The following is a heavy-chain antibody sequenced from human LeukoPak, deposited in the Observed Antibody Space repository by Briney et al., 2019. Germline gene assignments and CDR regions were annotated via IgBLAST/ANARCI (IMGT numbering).Heavy chain of an antibody. J-gene: IGHJ4*02. V-gene: IGHV1-69*01. CDR3: TTVGLKAALVYIFGY. CDR1: GGTFSSYA. Sequence: SVKVSCKASGGTFSSYAISWVRQAPGQGLEWMGGIIPIFGTANYAQKFQGRVTITADESTSTAYMELSSLRSEDTAVYYCTTVGLKAALVYIFGYWGQGTLVTVSS. D-gene: IGHD3-9*01. CDR2: IIPIFGTA.